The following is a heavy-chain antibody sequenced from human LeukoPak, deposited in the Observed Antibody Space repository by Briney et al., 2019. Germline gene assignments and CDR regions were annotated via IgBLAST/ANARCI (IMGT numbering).Heavy chain of an antibody. CDR2: INSDGSST. CDR3: AFIAVAGRGYFDY. J-gene: IGHJ4*02. V-gene: IGHV3-74*01. Sequence: GGSLRLSCAASGFTFSSYLMHWVRQAPGKGLVWVSRINSDGSSTSYANSVKGRFTISRDNAKNTLYLQMNSLRAEDTAVYYCAFIAVAGRGYFDYWGQGTLVTVSS. CDR1: GFTFSSYL. D-gene: IGHD6-19*01.